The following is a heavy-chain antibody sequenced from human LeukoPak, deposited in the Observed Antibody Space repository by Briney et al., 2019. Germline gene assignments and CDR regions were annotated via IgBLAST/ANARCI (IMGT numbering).Heavy chain of an antibody. CDR1: GFIFSSCW. CDR2: IKPDGSEK. V-gene: IGHV3-7*01. D-gene: IGHD3-10*01. J-gene: IGHJ4*02. CDR3: ARERMYSGSGSTYPYYDY. Sequence: PGGSLRLSCAASGFIFSSCWMSWVRQSPGKGLEWVANIKPDGSEKYYVDSVKGRFTISRDNSKNALYLEMNRLRVGDTAVYYCARERMYSGSGSTYPYYDYWGQGTLDTVSS.